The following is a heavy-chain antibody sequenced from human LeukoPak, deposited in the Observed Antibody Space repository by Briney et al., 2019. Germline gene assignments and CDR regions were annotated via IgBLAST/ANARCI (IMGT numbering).Heavy chain of an antibody. Sequence: PSETLSLTCTVFGYSISSGYYWGWIRQPPGKGLERIGSIYHSGSTYYNPSLKSRVTISVDTSKKQFSLKLRSVTAADTAVYYCARSGYCSGGSCYRFDYWGQGTLVTVSS. CDR1: GYSISSGYY. D-gene: IGHD2-15*01. V-gene: IGHV4-38-2*02. J-gene: IGHJ4*02. CDR3: ARSGYCSGGSCYRFDY. CDR2: IYHSGST.